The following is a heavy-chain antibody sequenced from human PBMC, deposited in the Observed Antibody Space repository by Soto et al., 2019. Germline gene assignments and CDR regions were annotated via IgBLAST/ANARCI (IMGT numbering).Heavy chain of an antibody. CDR3: ARDQGGDILTGYYPDYYYGMDV. J-gene: IGHJ6*02. CDR1: GGSISSYY. D-gene: IGHD3-9*01. V-gene: IGHV4-59*01. CDR2: IYYSGST. Sequence: ASETLSLTCTVSGGSISSYYWSWIRQPPGKGLEWIGYIYYSGSTNYNPSLKSRVTISVDTSKNQFSLKLSSVTAADTAVYYCARDQGGDILTGYYPDYYYGMDVWGQGTTVTVSS.